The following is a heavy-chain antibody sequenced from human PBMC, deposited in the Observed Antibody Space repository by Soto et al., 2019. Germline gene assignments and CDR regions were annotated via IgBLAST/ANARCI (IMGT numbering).Heavy chain of an antibody. V-gene: IGHV1-69*13. Sequence: SVKVSCKASGGTFSSYAISWVRQAPGQGLEWMGGIIPIFGTANYAQKFQGRVTITADESTSTAYMELSSLRSEDTAVYYCARVYHYYDSSGYYPYYYYGMDVWGQGTTVTVSS. CDR2: IIPIFGTA. CDR3: ARVYHYYDSSGYYPYYYYGMDV. CDR1: GGTFSSYA. J-gene: IGHJ6*02. D-gene: IGHD3-22*01.